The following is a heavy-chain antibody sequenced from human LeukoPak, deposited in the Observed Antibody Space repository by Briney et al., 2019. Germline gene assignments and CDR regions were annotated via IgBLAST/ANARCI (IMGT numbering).Heavy chain of an antibody. CDR1: GFTFDDYA. D-gene: IGHD6-25*01. J-gene: IGHJ4*02. Sequence: GGSLRLSCAASGFTFDDYAMHWVRQAPGKGLEWVSGISWNSGSIGYADSVKGRFTISRDNAKNSLYLQMNSLRAEDTALYYCARLSGWGQGTLVTVSS. CDR2: ISWNSGSI. CDR3: ARLSG. V-gene: IGHV3-9*01.